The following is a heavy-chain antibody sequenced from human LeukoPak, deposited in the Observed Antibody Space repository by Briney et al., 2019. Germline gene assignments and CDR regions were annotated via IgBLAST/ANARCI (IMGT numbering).Heavy chain of an antibody. CDR3: NHMIRGVAN. J-gene: IGHJ4*02. Sequence: GGSLRLSCAASGFSFSDYSMDWVRQAPGKGLEWVGRIKSKTDGGTTDYAAPVKGRFTISRDDSKNTLYLQMSSLKTEDTAVYYCNHMIRGVANWGQGTLVTVSS. D-gene: IGHD3-10*01. V-gene: IGHV3-15*01. CDR1: GFSFSDYS. CDR2: IKSKTDGGTT.